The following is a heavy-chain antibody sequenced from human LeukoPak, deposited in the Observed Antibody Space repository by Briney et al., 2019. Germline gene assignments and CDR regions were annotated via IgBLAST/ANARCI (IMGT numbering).Heavy chain of an antibody. V-gene: IGHV3-7*01. CDR2: IKQDGSEK. D-gene: IGHD5-24*01. J-gene: IGHJ4*02. Sequence: GALRLSCAASGFTFSGYAMSWVRQAPGKGLEWVANIKQDGSEKYYVDSVKGRFTISRDNAKNSLYLQMNSLRAEDTAVYYCARDSGDGYSHWGQGTLVTVSS. CDR3: ARDSGDGYSH. CDR1: GFTFSGYA.